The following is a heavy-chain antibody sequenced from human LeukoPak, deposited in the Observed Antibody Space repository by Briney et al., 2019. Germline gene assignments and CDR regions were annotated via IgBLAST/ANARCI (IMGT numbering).Heavy chain of an antibody. CDR2: IYYSGST. CDR3: ALTSGYANFDY. V-gene: IGHV4-59*01. J-gene: IGHJ4*02. Sequence: PSETLSLTCTVSGGSISSYYWSWIRQPPGEGLEWIGYIYYSGSTNYNPSLKSRVTISVDTSKNQFSLKLSSVTAADTAVYYCALTSGYANFDYWGQGTLVTVSS. CDR1: GGSISSYY. D-gene: IGHD5-12*01.